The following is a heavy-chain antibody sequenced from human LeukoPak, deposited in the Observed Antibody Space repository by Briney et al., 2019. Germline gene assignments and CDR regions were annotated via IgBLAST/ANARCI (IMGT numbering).Heavy chain of an antibody. V-gene: IGHV3-30-3*01. CDR2: ISYEGSNK. J-gene: IGHJ5*02. D-gene: IGHD6-13*01. Sequence: GGFLRLSCAASGFTFSSYAMHWVRQAPGKGLEWVAVISYEGSNKYYADSVKGRFPISRDNSKNTLYLQMNRLRAEDTAVYYCARDSYSSSWYSYGGFDPWGQGTLVTVSS. CDR3: ARDSYSSSWYSYGGFDP. CDR1: GFTFSSYA.